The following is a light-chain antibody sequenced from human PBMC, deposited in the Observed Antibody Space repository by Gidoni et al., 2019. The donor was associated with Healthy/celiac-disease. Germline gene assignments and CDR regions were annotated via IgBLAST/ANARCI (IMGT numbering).Light chain of an antibody. Sequence: DIQMTQSPSSLSASVGDRVTITCQASQDISNYLNWCQQKPGKAPKLLIYDASNLETGVPSRFSGSGSGTDFTFTISSLQPEDIATYYCQQYDNLPPGVTFGPGTKVDIK. CDR2: DAS. J-gene: IGKJ3*01. CDR1: QDISNY. CDR3: QQYDNLPPGVT. V-gene: IGKV1-33*01.